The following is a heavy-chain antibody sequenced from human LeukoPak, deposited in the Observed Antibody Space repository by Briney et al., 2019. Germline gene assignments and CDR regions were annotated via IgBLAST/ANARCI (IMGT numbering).Heavy chain of an antibody. CDR1: GFSLSTSGVG. CDR3: AHRPYGDHRGTNFDY. CDR2: IYWDDDK. V-gene: IGHV2-5*02. D-gene: IGHD4-17*01. J-gene: IGHJ4*02. Sequence: SGPTLVKPTQTLTLTCTFSGFSLSTSGVGVGWIRQPPGKALEWLALIYWDDDKRYSPSLKSRLTITKDTSKNQVVLTMTNMDPVDTATYYCAHRPYGDHRGTNFDYWGQGTLVTVPS.